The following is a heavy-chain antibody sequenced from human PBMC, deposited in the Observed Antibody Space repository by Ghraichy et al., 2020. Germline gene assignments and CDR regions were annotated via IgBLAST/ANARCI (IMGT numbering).Heavy chain of an antibody. CDR1: GFTFSSYW. V-gene: IGHV3-7*01. J-gene: IGHJ3*02. Sequence: GGSLRLSCAASGFTFSSYWMSWVRQAPGKGLEWVANIKQDGSEKYYVDSVKGRFTISRDNAKNSLYLQMNSLRAEDTAVYYCARDKPRLFWRGGAGAFDIWGQGTMVTVSS. CDR2: IKQDGSEK. CDR3: ARDKPRLFWRGGAGAFDI. D-gene: IGHD3-3*01.